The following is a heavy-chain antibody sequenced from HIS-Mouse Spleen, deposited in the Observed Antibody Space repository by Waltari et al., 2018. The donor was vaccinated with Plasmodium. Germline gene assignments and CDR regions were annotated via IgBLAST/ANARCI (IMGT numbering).Heavy chain of an antibody. D-gene: IGHD6-13*01. CDR2: IYYRGST. J-gene: IGHJ4*02. V-gene: IGHV4-31*03. Sequence: QVQLQESGPGLVKPSQTLSLTCTVSGGSISSGGYYWSWVRQHPGKGLEWIGYIYYRGSTYYNPSLKRRVTISVDTSKNQFALKLSSVTAADTAVYYCARSIAATVTFYFDYWGQGTLVTVSS. CDR1: GGSISSGGYY. CDR3: ARSIAATVTFYFDY.